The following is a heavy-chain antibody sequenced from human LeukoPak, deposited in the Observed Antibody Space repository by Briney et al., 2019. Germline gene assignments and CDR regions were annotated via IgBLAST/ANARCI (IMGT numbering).Heavy chain of an antibody. Sequence: ASETLSLTCIVSGGSISSYYWSWIRQPPGKGLEWIGYLYYSGSTNYNPSLKSRVTISADTSKNQFSLKVTSVTAADTAVYYCARAPVATPSEFDYWGQGALVTVSS. D-gene: IGHD5-12*01. CDR1: GGSISSYY. CDR2: LYYSGST. CDR3: ARAPVATPSEFDY. V-gene: IGHV4-59*01. J-gene: IGHJ4*02.